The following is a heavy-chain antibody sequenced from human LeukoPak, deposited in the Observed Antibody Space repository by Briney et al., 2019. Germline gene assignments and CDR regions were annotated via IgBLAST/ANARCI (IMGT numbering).Heavy chain of an antibody. J-gene: IGHJ3*02. CDR1: GGSISSYY. D-gene: IGHD4-23*01. Sequence: SSETLSLTCTVSGGSISSYYWSWIRQPPGKGLEWIGYIYYSGSTNYNPSLKSRVTISVDTSKNQFSLKLSSVTAADTAVYYCARHGGNSDAFDIWGQGTMVTVSS. V-gene: IGHV4-59*08. CDR3: ARHGGNSDAFDI. CDR2: IYYSGST.